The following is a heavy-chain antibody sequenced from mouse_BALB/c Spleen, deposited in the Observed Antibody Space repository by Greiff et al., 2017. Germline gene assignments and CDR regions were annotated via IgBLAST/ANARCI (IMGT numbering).Heavy chain of an antibody. Sequence: VKLQESGAELVKPGASVKLSCKASGYTFTSYYMYWVKQRPGQGLEWIGEINPSNGGTNFNEKFKSKATLTVDKSSSTAYMQLSSLTSEDSAVYYCTRSYYRYDVFAYWGQGTLVTVSA. J-gene: IGHJ3*01. V-gene: IGHV1S81*02. D-gene: IGHD2-14*01. CDR3: TRSYYRYDVFAY. CDR2: INPSNGGT. CDR1: GYTFTSYY.